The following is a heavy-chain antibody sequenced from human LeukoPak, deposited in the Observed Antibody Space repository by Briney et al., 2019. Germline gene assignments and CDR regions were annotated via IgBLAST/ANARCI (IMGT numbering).Heavy chain of an antibody. Sequence: SETLSLTCAVYGGSFSGYYWSWIRQPPGKGLEWIGSIYYSGSTYYNPSLKTRVTISVDTSKNQFFLKLSSVTATDTAVYYCARNLFDIWGQGTLVTVSS. CDR1: GGSFSGYY. V-gene: IGHV4-34*01. J-gene: IGHJ4*02. D-gene: IGHD3-9*01. CDR3: ARNLFDI. CDR2: IYYSGST.